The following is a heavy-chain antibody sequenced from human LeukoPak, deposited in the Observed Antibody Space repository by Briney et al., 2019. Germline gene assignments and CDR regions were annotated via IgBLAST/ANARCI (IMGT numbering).Heavy chain of an antibody. CDR2: IYHSGST. CDR1: GGSISSGGYS. D-gene: IGHD1-14*01. J-gene: IGHJ4*02. V-gene: IGHV4-30-2*01. CDR3: ARAEEGFDY. Sequence: SQTLSLTCAVSGGSISSGGYSWSWIRQPPGKGLEWIAYIYHSGSTYYNPSLKSRVTISLDSSKNQFSLKLTSMTAADTAVYYCARAEEGFDYWGQGTLVTVSS.